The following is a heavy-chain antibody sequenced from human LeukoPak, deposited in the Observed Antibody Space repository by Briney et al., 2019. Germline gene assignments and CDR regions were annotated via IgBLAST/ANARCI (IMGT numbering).Heavy chain of an antibody. CDR1: GFTFSTYA. Sequence: GGSLRLSCEASGFTFSTYAMHWVRQAPGKGLEWVAVISYDGSNKYYADSVKGRFTISRDNSKNTLYLQMNSLRAEDTAVYYCARGRTQHVHWFDPWGQGTLVTVSS. J-gene: IGHJ5*02. CDR2: ISYDGSNK. CDR3: ARGRTQHVHWFDP. D-gene: IGHD1-14*01. V-gene: IGHV3-30*19.